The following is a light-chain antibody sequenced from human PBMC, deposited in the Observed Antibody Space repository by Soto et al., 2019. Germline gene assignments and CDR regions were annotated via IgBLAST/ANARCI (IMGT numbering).Light chain of an antibody. Sequence: QSALTQPASVSGSPGQSITISCTGTSSDVGGYNSVAWYQQHPGKAPKLMIYDVSNRPSGVSNRFSGSKSGNTASLTISGRHAEDEADYYCSSYTSSSTLYVFGTGTKLTVL. CDR2: DVS. J-gene: IGLJ1*01. CDR3: SSYTSSSTLYV. CDR1: SSDVGGYNS. V-gene: IGLV2-14*01.